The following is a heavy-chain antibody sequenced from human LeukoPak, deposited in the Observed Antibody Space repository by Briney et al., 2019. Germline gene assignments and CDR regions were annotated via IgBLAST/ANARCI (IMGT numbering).Heavy chain of an antibody. CDR3: AKDSVSYYYDSSGYMAEGFDY. V-gene: IGHV3-23*01. D-gene: IGHD3-22*01. J-gene: IGHJ4*02. Sequence: GGSLRLSCAASGFTFSSYAMSWVRQAPGKGLEWVSAISGSGGSTYYADSVKGRFTISRDNSKNTLYLQMNSLRAEDTAVYYCAKDSVSYYYDSSGYMAEGFDYWGQGTLVTVSS. CDR1: GFTFSSYA. CDR2: ISGSGGST.